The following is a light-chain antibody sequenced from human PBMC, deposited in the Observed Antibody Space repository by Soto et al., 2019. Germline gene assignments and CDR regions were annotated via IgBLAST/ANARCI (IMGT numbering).Light chain of an antibody. CDR1: TSVVGGYNH. V-gene: IGLV2-14*01. CDR2: DVN. CDR3: SSYTNTNTLV. Sequence: QSALIQPASVSGSPGQSITISCTGTTSVVGGYNHVSWFQQHPGKVPKLMIYDVNNRPSGVSNRFSGSKSGNTASLTISGLQAEDEADYYCSSYTNTNTLVFGGGPKLTVL. J-gene: IGLJ2*01.